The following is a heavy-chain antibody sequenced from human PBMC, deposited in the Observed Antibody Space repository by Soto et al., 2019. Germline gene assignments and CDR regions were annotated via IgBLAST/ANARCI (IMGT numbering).Heavy chain of an antibody. CDR1: GGSMINVY. CDR3: ARALRGDY. Sequence: SETLSLTCTVSGGSMINVYWSWIRQPPGKGLEWVGYIYYTGSTKYNPSLESRVTMSVDTSKNQFSLKLSSVTAADTAVYCCARALRGDYWGQGTLVTVSS. CDR2: IYYTGST. J-gene: IGHJ4*02. D-gene: IGHD3-10*01. V-gene: IGHV4-59*01.